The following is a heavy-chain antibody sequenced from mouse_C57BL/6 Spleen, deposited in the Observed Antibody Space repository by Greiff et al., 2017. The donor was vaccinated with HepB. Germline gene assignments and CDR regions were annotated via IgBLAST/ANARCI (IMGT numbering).Heavy chain of an antibody. CDR2: ISSGSSTI. CDR3: ANIYDGYYWYFDV. CDR1: GFTFSDYG. Sequence: EVQRVESGGGLVKPGGSLKLSCAASGFTFSDYGMHWVRQAPEKGLEWVAYISSGSSTIYYADTVKGRFTISRDNAKNTLFLQMTSLRSEDTAMYYCANIYDGYYWYFDVWGTGTTVTVSS. J-gene: IGHJ1*03. D-gene: IGHD2-3*01. V-gene: IGHV5-17*01.